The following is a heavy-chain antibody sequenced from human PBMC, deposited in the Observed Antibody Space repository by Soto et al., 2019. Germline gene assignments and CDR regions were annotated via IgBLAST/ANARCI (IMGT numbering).Heavy chain of an antibody. V-gene: IGHV3-30-3*01. CDR1: GFNFDNFV. J-gene: IGHJ5*02. CDR2: IAYDGSHT. CDR3: ARDLRNPSAGWLDH. D-gene: IGHD1-1*01. Sequence: QVQLVESGGGVVQPGRSLRLSCVASGFNFDNFVMHWVRQAPGKGLEWVAVIAYDGSHTYYADSVKGRFSISRDSFKKTLFLEMNSLRPDDTAVYYCARDLRNPSAGWLDHWGQGTLVSVSS.